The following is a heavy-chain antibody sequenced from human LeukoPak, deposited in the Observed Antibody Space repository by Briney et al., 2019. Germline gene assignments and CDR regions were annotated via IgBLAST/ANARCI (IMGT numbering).Heavy chain of an antibody. CDR3: ARDDYYDSSGYYYVAYYYYGMDV. J-gene: IGHJ6*02. CDR2: ISYDGSNK. Sequence: GGSLRLSCAASGFTFSSYAMHWVRQAPGKGLEWVAVISYDGSNKYYADSVKGRFTISRDNSKNTLYLQMNSLRAEDTAVYYCARDDYYDSSGYYYVAYYYYGMDVWGQGTTVTVSS. V-gene: IGHV3-30-3*01. CDR1: GFTFSSYA. D-gene: IGHD3-22*01.